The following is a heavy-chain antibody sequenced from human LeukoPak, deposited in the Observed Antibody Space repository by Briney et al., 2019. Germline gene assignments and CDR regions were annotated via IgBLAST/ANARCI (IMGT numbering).Heavy chain of an antibody. CDR3: ARDNVGATEGWFDP. CDR1: GSTFSSYS. CDR2: ISSSSSYI. D-gene: IGHD1-26*01. J-gene: IGHJ5*02. Sequence: GGSLRLSCAASGSTFSSYSMNWVRQAPGKGLEWVSSISSSSSYIYYADSVKGRFTISRDNAKSSLYLQMNSLRAEDTAVYYCARDNVGATEGWFDPWGQGTLVTVSS. V-gene: IGHV3-21*01.